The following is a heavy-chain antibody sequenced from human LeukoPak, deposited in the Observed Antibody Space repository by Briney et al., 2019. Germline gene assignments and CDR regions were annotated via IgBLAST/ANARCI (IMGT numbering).Heavy chain of an antibody. CDR1: GGSFSGYY. CDR3: ARTLGRVLLERRVGHAFDI. D-gene: IGHD1-1*01. V-gene: IGHV4-34*01. J-gene: IGHJ3*02. CDR2: INHSGST. Sequence: SETLSLTCAVYGGSFSGYYWSRIRQPPGKGLEWIGEINHSGSTNYNPSLKSRVTISVDTSKNQFSLKLSSVTAADTAVYYCARTLGRVLLERRVGHAFDIWGQGTMVTVSS.